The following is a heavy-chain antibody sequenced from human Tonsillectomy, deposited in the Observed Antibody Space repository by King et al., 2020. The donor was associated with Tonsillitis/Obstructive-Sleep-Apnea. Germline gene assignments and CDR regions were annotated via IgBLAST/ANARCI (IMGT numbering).Heavy chain of an antibody. V-gene: IGHV3-66*01. Sequence: VQLVESGGGLVQPGVSLRLSCAASGFTVGSNYMSWVRQAPGKGLEWVSVIYRGGSTYYTDSVRGRFSISRDNSKNIVYLQMNSLRAEDSAVYYCAREGGGLRRYFDYWGQETLVTVSS. CDR1: GFTVGSNY. CDR2: IYRGGST. CDR3: AREGGGLRRYFDY. J-gene: IGHJ4*02. D-gene: IGHD5-12*01.